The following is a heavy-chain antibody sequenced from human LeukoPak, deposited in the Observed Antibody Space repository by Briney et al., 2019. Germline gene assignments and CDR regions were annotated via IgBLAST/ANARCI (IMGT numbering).Heavy chain of an antibody. D-gene: IGHD6-19*01. V-gene: IGHV1-18*01. CDR1: GYTFTIYG. J-gene: IGHJ4*02. CDR3: ARDWSSVFYY. CDR2: ISAYNGNT. Sequence: ASVKVSCKASGYTFTIYGICWVRQAPGQGHGWMGWISAYNGNTNYAQKLQGRVTMTTDTSTSTAYMELRSLRSDDTAVYYCARDWSSVFYYWGQGTLVTVSS.